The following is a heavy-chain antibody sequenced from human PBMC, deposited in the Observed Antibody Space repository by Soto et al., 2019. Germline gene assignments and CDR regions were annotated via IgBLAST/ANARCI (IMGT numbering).Heavy chain of an antibody. V-gene: IGHV3-23*01. CDR3: AKGRGGSGSLTPRVDF. CDR1: GFTFNNYA. J-gene: IGHJ4*02. CDR2: ISGGGDTK. Sequence: EVQLLESGGGLVQPGGSLRLSCAASGFTFNNYAMTWVRQAPGKGLEWVSAISGGGDTKSYADSVKGRFTFSRDGSKNTLYLQMSSLRAEDTALYYCAKGRGGSGSLTPRVDFWGQGTLVTVSS. D-gene: IGHD3-10*01.